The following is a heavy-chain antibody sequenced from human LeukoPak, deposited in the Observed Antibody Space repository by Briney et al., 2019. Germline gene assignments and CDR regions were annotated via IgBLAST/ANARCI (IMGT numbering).Heavy chain of an antibody. V-gene: IGHV1-46*01. CDR1: GYTFTSYY. Sequence: GASVKVSCKASGYTFTSYYMHWVRQAPGQGLEWMGIINPSGGSTSYAQKFQGRVTMTRDTSTSTVYMELSSLRSEDTAVYYCARGHMNHWGSNRFDPWGQGTLVTVSS. CDR2: INPSGGST. J-gene: IGHJ5*02. CDR3: ARGHMNHWGSNRFDP. D-gene: IGHD1-14*01.